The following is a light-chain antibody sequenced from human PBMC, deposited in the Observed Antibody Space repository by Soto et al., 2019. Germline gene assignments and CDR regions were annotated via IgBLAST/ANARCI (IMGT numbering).Light chain of an antibody. CDR2: DAS. Sequence: DIQMTQSPSTLSASVGDIVTITCRASQSISSWLAWYQQKPGKAPKLLIYDASSLESGVPSRFGGSGSGTEFTLTISSLQPDDFATYYCQQYNSYSLTFGGGNKVEIK. V-gene: IGKV1-5*01. CDR3: QQYNSYSLT. CDR1: QSISSW. J-gene: IGKJ4*01.